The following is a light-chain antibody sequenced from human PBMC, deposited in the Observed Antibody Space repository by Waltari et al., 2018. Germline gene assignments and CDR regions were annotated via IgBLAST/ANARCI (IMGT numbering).Light chain of an antibody. Sequence: QSALTXPRSVSXSPGQSVTISCSXXXXDXXGXYYVSWFQQFPGKAPKLLIYDVTQRPSGVPDRFSASTSXNTXSLTISGLQPXXEATXYCCSRAGDYTXLFXGGTKVTVL. CDR1: XXDXXGXYY. J-gene: IGLJ2*01. CDR2: DVT. V-gene: IGLV2-11*01. CDR3: CSRAGDYTXL.